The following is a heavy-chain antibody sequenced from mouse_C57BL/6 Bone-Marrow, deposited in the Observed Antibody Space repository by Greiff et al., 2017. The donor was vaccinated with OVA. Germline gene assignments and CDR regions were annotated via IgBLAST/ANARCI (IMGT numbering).Heavy chain of an antibody. CDR2: IWSGGST. D-gene: IGHD2-3*01. V-gene: IGHV2-2*01. CDR1: GFSLTSYG. CDR3: ARTYDGYYVYYFDY. Sequence: VMLVESGPGLVQPSQSLSITCTVSGFSLTSYGVHWVRQSPGKGLEWLGVIWSGGSTDYNAAFISRLSISKDNSKSQVFFKMNSLQADDTAIYYCARTYDGYYVYYFDYWGQGTTLTVSS. J-gene: IGHJ2*01.